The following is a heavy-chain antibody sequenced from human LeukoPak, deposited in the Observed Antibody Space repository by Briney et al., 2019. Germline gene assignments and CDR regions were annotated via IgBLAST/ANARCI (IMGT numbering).Heavy chain of an antibody. CDR2: INPNSGGT. CDR1: GYTFTSYG. V-gene: IGHV1-2*02. Sequence: ASVKVSCKASGYTFTSYGISWVRQAPGQGLEWMGWINPNSGGTNYAQKFQGRVTMTRDTSISTAYMELSRLRSDDTAVYYCARDRPDYYDSSGYYLTPNWFDPWGQGTLVTVSS. CDR3: ARDRPDYYDSSGYYLTPNWFDP. J-gene: IGHJ5*02. D-gene: IGHD3-22*01.